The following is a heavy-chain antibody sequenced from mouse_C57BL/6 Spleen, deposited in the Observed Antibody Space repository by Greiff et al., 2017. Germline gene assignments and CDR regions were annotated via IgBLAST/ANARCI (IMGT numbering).Heavy chain of an antibody. Sequence: EVQLQQSGPELVKPGASVKISCKASGYSFTDYHMNWVKQSNGKSLEWIGVINPNYGTTSYNQQFKGKAPSTVDQSFSPSYMQRNSLTDEDSAVYYCAIVATRGAMDYWGQGTSVTVSS. CDR3: AIVATRGAMDY. CDR1: GYSFTDYH. D-gene: IGHD1-1*01. CDR2: INPNYGTT. V-gene: IGHV1-39*01. J-gene: IGHJ4*01.